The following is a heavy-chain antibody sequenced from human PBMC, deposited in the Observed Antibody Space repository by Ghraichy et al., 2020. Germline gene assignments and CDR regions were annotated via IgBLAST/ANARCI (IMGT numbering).Heavy chain of an antibody. CDR2: ISYDGTKN. CDR1: GFTFNAYL. V-gene: IGHV3-30*03. D-gene: IGHD3-16*02. J-gene: IGHJ4*02. Sequence: GGSLRLSCEASGFTFNAYLMHWVRQAPGKGLEWVAAISYDGTKNYYRDSVRGRFTISRDSSKNTLYLQMNSLRAEDTALYYCAREKDYVRGSHRYTEGGLDYWGQGTLVTVSS. CDR3: AREKDYVRGSHRYTEGGLDY.